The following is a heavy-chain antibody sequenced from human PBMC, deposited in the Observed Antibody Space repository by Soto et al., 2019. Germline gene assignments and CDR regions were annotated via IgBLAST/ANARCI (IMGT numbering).Heavy chain of an antibody. V-gene: IGHV3-23*01. CDR3: AKGFNGYYYYGMDV. Sequence: EVQLLESGGGLVQPGGSLRLSCAASGFTFSSYAMSWVRQAPGKGLEWVSAISGSGGSTYYADSVKGRFTISRDNSKNPLYLQMNSLRAEDTAVYYCAKGFNGYYYYGMDVWGQGTTVTVSS. CDR2: ISGSGGST. J-gene: IGHJ6*02. CDR1: GFTFSSYA.